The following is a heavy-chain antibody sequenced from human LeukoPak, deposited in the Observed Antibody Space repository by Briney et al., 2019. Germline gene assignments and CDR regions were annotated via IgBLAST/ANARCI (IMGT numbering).Heavy chain of an antibody. Sequence: GESLKISCKGSGYTFDSYWIAWVRQMPGKGLECMWIIYPLDSDTRYSPSIQGQVTISADKSISTTYLQWSGLKASDTAIYYCERLNDFWSGCLKFYFDPWGQGTLVTVSS. V-gene: IGHV5-51*01. CDR3: ERLNDFWSGCLKFYFDP. J-gene: IGHJ4*02. D-gene: IGHD3-3*01. CDR1: GYTFDSYW. CDR2: IYPLDSDT.